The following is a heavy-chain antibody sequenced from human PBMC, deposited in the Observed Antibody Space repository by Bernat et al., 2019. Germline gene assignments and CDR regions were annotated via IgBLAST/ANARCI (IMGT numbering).Heavy chain of an antibody. D-gene: IGHD6-13*01. J-gene: IGHJ4*02. CDR2: LYSGGTT. CDR3: ARTGYSSSWF. Sequence: EVQLVESGGGVIQPVGSLRLSCAASGFTVSSNYMSWVRQAPGKGLEWVSNLYSGGTTFYAASVKGRFTISSDNSRNTLYLQMNSLRAEDTAVYYCARTGYSSSWFWGQGTLVTVSS. V-gene: IGHV3-53*01. CDR1: GFTVSSNY.